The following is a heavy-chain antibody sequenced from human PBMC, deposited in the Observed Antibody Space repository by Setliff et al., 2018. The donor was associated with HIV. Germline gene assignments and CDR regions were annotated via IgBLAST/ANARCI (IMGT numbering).Heavy chain of an antibody. Sequence: HPGGSLRLSCVASGFIFNNYAMHWVRQAPGKGLEWVSVISYYGNVKYYADSVKGRFTISRDNSKNTLYLQMNSLRAEDTAVYYCAKDAVLGNGNYDWLDAWGQGTLVTVSS. CDR1: GFIFNNYA. V-gene: IGHV3-30*04. J-gene: IGHJ5*02. CDR2: ISYYGNVK. D-gene: IGHD1-7*01. CDR3: AKDAVLGNGNYDWLDA.